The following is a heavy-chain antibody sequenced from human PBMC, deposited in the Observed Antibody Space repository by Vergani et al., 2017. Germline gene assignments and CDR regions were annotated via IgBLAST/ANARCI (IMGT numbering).Heavy chain of an antibody. V-gene: IGHV3-33*05. CDR2: ISYDGSKT. J-gene: IGHJ6*03. Sequence: QVQLVESGGGVVQPGTSLRLSCEASGFKFSQFGMHWVRQGPGKGLEWVAFISYDGSKTQYADYEKGRVTISRDNSKNTVGLEMSSLRVDDTATYYCARDVLDCSGISYFRRAGEFYYMDVWGQGTTVTVSS. CDR1: GFKFSQFG. CDR3: ARDVLDCSGISYFRRAGEFYYMDV. D-gene: IGHD2-15*01.